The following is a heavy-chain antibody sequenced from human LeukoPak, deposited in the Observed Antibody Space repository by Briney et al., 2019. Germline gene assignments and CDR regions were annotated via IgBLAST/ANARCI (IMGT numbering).Heavy chain of an antibody. Sequence: ASVKVSCKASGYTFTGYYMHWVRQAPGQGLEWMGWINTNSGGTNYAREFQGRVTMTRDTSISTAYMELSRLRSDDTAVYYCARPLYDFWSGYYDWGQGTLVTVSS. CDR2: INTNSGGT. CDR1: GYTFTGYY. J-gene: IGHJ4*02. CDR3: ARPLYDFWSGYYD. V-gene: IGHV1-2*02. D-gene: IGHD3-3*01.